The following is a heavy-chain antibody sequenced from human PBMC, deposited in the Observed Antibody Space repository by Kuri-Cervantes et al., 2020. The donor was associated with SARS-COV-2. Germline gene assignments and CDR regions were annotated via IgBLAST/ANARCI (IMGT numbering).Heavy chain of an antibody. CDR1: GFTFDDYA. CDR2: ISWNSGSI. V-gene: IGHV3-9*01. D-gene: IGHD6-13*01. J-gene: IGHJ4*02. Sequence: LSLTCAASGFTFDDYAMHWVRQAPGKGLEWVSGISWNSGSIGYADSVKGRFTISRDNAKNSLYLQMNSLRAEDTALYHCAKDIIAAAGMTIDYWGQGTLVTVSS. CDR3: AKDIIAAAGMTIDY.